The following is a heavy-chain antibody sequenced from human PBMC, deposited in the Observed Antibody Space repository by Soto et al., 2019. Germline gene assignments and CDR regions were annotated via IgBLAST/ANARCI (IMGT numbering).Heavy chain of an antibody. Sequence: QVTLKESGPVLVKPTETLTLTCTVSGFSLSNARMGVSWIRQPPGKALEWLAHLFSNDEKSYSTSLKSRLTISKDTSKSQVVLTMTNMDPVDTATYYCARIRRAAAGNYYYYGMDVWGQGTTVTVSS. J-gene: IGHJ6*02. CDR3: ARIRRAAAGNYYYYGMDV. D-gene: IGHD6-13*01. V-gene: IGHV2-26*01. CDR1: GFSLSNARMG. CDR2: LFSNDEK.